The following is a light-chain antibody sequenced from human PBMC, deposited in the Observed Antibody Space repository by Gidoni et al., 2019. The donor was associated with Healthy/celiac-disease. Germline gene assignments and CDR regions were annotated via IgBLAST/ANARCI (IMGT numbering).Light chain of an antibody. CDR2: DAS. CDR3: QQYDNLLVT. V-gene: IGKV1-33*01. Sequence: DIQMTQSPSSLSASVGDRVTITCQASQDISNYLNWYQQKPGKAPKLLIYDASNLETGVPSRFSGSGSGTDFTFTISSLQPEDSATYYCQQYDNLLVTFGPGTKVEIK. J-gene: IGKJ3*01. CDR1: QDISNY.